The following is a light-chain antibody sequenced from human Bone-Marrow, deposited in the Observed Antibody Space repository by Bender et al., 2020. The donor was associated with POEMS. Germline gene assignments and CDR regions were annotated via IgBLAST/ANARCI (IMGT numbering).Light chain of an antibody. J-gene: IGLJ2*01. CDR2: GYN. CDR3: CSYAGYNTGV. V-gene: IGLV1-40*01. Sequence: QSVLTQPPSVSGAPGQRVTISCTGSSSNTGSGYDINWYQHLPGTAPKLLIYGYNNRPSGVPDRFSGSKSGNTASLTIFGLQAEDEADYYCCSYAGYNTGVFGGGTKLTVL. CDR1: SSNTGSGYD.